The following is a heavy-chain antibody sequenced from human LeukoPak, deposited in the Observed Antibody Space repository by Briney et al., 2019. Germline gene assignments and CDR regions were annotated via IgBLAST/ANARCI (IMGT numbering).Heavy chain of an antibody. CDR1: GGSISSYY. V-gene: IGHV4-59*01. CDR2: IYYSGST. CDR3: AREDYYDSSGYYDY. D-gene: IGHD3-22*01. J-gene: IGHJ4*02. Sequence: SETLSLTCTVSGGSISSYYWSWIRQPPGKGLEWIGYIYYSGSTNYNPSHKSRVTISVDTSKNQFSLKLSSVTAADTAVYYCAREDYYDSSGYYDYWGQGTLVTVSS.